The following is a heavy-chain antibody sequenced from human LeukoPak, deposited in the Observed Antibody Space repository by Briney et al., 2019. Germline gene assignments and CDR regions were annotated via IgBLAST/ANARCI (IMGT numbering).Heavy chain of an antibody. Sequence: ASVKVSCKASGYTFTGYYMHWVRQAPGQGLEWMGWINPNSGGTNYAQKFQGRVTMTRDTSISTAYMELSRLRSDDTAVYYCARVRVGATTYNWFDPWGQGTLVTVSS. V-gene: IGHV1-2*02. J-gene: IGHJ5*02. CDR2: INPNSGGT. CDR3: ARVRVGATTYNWFDP. D-gene: IGHD1-26*01. CDR1: GYTFTGYY.